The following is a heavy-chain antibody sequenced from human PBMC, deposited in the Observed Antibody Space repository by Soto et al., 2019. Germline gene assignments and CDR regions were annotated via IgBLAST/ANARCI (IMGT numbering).Heavy chain of an antibody. CDR3: ARDGTLYDSSAYYYLY. Sequence: WASVKVSCKASGGSFSNYGVNWVRQAPGQGLEWMGGIIPIFGTAKYAQKFQGRVTITADDSTRTAYMELSSLRSEDTAVYYCARDGTLYDSSAYYYLYWGQGTLVTVSS. CDR2: IIPIFGTA. D-gene: IGHD3-22*01. CDR1: GGSFSNYG. J-gene: IGHJ4*02. V-gene: IGHV1-69*13.